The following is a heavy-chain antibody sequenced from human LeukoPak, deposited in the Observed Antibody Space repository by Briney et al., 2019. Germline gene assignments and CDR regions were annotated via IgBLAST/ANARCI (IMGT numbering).Heavy chain of an antibody. V-gene: IGHV3-7*04. CDR1: VFTFSIYL. CDR3: ARVGVGARFDY. CDR2: IKQDGSEK. D-gene: IGHD3-3*01. Sequence: GGCLRLSCAASVFTFSIYLMSWVRQAPGKGLEWVANIKQDGSEKYYVDSVKGRFTISRDNAKNSLYLQMNSLRAEDTAVYYCARVGVGARFDYWGQGTLVTVSS. J-gene: IGHJ4*02.